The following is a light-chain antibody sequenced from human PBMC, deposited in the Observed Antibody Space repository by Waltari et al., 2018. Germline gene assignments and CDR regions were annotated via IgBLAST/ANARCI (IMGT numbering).Light chain of an antibody. CDR3: QQLNDYPRT. J-gene: IGKJ3*01. CDR1: QGVTND. Sequence: AIQLTQSPSSLSASVVDRVTITCRARQGVTNDLAWYQQKPGKVPKVLIYEASTLQSGFPSMFSGIRSGTAFALTISSLQPEDFATYYCQQLNDYPRTFGTGTKVEI. V-gene: IGKV1D-13*01. CDR2: EAS.